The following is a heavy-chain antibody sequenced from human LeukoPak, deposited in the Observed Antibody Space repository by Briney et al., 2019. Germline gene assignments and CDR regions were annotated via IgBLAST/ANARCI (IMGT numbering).Heavy chain of an antibody. Sequence: PGGSLRLSCAASGFTVSSHYMSWVRQAPGKGLEWVSVIYSGGSTYYADSVKGRFTISRDNSKNTLYLHMNSLRAEDTAVYYCARELIIAAAGLVDYWGQGTLVTVSS. V-gene: IGHV3-53*01. D-gene: IGHD6-13*01. CDR2: IYSGGST. CDR3: ARELIIAAAGLVDY. J-gene: IGHJ4*02. CDR1: GFTVSSHY.